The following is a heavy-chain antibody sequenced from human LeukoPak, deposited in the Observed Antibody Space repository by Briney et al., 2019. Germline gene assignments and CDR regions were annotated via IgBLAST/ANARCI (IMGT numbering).Heavy chain of an antibody. D-gene: IGHD3-16*02. V-gene: IGHV4-59*01. CDR3: ARTSYSYPLDY. CDR1: GGSISSYY. Sequence: SETLSLTCTVSGGSISSYYWSWIRQPPGKGLEWIGYIYYSGSTNYNPSLKSRVTISVDTPKNQFSLKLSSVTAADTAVYYCARTSYSYPLDYWGQGTLVTVSS. CDR2: IYYSGST. J-gene: IGHJ4*02.